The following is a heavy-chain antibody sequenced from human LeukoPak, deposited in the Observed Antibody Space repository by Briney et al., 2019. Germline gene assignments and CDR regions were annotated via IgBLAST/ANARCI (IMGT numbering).Heavy chain of an antibody. Sequence: GSLRLSCAVSGFSFSSYWMHWVRQAPGKGLVWVSRINSDGSSTSYADSVKGRFTISRDNAKNTLSLQMNSLRAEDTAVYYCARDGPAMVPLDYWGQGTLVTVSS. CDR3: ARDGPAMVPLDY. J-gene: IGHJ4*02. V-gene: IGHV3-74*01. D-gene: IGHD5-18*01. CDR1: GFSFSSYW. CDR2: INSDGSST.